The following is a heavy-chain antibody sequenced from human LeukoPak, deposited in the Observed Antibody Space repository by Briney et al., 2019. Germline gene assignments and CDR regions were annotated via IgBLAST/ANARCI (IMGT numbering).Heavy chain of an antibody. V-gene: IGHV4-39*07. CDR1: GGSISSSSYY. D-gene: IGHD6-19*01. CDR3: ARDSSLLSGWPQFDY. CDR2: IYYSGST. Sequence: PSETLSLTCTVSGGSISSSSYYWGWIRQPPGKGLEWIGSIYYSGSTYYNPSLKSRVTISVDTSKNQFSLKLSSVTAADTAVYYCARDSSLLSGWPQFDYWGQGTLVTVSS. J-gene: IGHJ4*02.